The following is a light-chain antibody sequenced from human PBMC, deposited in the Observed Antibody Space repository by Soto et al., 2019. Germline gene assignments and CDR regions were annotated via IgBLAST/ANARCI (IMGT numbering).Light chain of an antibody. CDR1: SSDVGAYDH. CDR3: SSDAGDHNYV. CDR2: ELA. Sequence: QSALTQPPSASGSPGQSVTIPCTGTSSDVGAYDHVSWYQQHPGKAPKLIIYELAKRPAGVPDRFSGSKSGNTASLTVSGLQAEDEADYFCSSDAGDHNYVFGTGTKVNVL. J-gene: IGLJ1*01. V-gene: IGLV2-8*01.